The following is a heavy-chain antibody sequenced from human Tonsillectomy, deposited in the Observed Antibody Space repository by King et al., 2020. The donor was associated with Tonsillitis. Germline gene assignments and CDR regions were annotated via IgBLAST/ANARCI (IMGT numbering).Heavy chain of an antibody. V-gene: IGHV3-7*01. CDR3: ARDIDGSLDY. CDR2: INQGGSGK. D-gene: IGHD3-10*01. Sequence: VQLVESGGGLVQPGGSLRLSCAASGFTLSNCWMAWVRQAPGKGLEWVANINQGGSGKNYVDSVKGRFTISRENAKNSLYLQMNSLRAEDTAVYYCARDIDGSLDYWGQGTLVTVSS. J-gene: IGHJ4*02. CDR1: GFTLSNCW.